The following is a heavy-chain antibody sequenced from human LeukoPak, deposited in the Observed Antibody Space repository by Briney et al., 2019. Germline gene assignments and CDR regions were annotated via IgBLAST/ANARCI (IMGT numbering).Heavy chain of an antibody. V-gene: IGHV1-18*01. CDR3: AGLGYCSSTSCLALGY. J-gene: IGHJ4*02. CDR2: ISAYNGNT. Sequence: ASVKVSCKASGYTFTSYGISWVRQAPGQGLEWMGWISAYNGNTNYAQKLQGRVTMTTDTSTSTAYMELRSLRSDDTAVYYCAGLGYCSSTSCLALGYWGQGTLVTVSS. D-gene: IGHD2-2*01. CDR1: GYTFTSYG.